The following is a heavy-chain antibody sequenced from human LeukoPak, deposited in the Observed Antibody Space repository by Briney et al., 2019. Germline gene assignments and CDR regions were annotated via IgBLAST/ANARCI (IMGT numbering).Heavy chain of an antibody. Sequence: GASVKVSCKASGGTFSSYAISWVRQAPGQGLEWMGGIIPIFGTANYAQKFQGRVTITADESTSTAYMELSSLRSEDTAVYYCARETQTYYYGSGSLDYWGQGTLVTVSS. CDR1: GGTFSSYA. CDR2: IIPIFGTA. D-gene: IGHD3-10*01. CDR3: ARETQTYYYGSGSLDY. J-gene: IGHJ4*02. V-gene: IGHV1-69*13.